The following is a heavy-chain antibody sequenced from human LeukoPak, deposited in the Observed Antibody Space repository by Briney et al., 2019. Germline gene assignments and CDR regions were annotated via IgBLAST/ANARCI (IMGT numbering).Heavy chain of an antibody. CDR2: ISVYNGNT. J-gene: IGHJ4*02. V-gene: IGHV1-18*01. D-gene: IGHD3-10*01. CDR1: GYTFTSYG. CDR3: ARGVAGEPYYFDY. Sequence: ASVKVSCKASGYTFTSYGISWVRQAPGQGLEWMGWISVYNGNTNYAQYLQGRVTMTTDTSTSTAYMDLRSLTSDDTAVYYCARGVAGEPYYFDYWGQGTLVTVSS.